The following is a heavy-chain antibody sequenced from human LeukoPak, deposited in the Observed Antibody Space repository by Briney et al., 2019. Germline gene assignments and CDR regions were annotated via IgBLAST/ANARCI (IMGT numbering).Heavy chain of an antibody. CDR3: AKDGHGDYYDSSGYYYYYYYMDV. CDR1: GFTFSDYY. J-gene: IGHJ6*03. V-gene: IGHV3-23*01. CDR2: ISGSGGST. D-gene: IGHD3-22*01. Sequence: GGSLRLSCAASGFTFSDYYMSWIRQAPGKGLEWVSAISGSGGSTYYADSVKGRFTISRDNSKNTLYLQMNSLRAEDTAVYYCAKDGHGDYYDSSGYYYYYYYMDVWGKGTTVTISS.